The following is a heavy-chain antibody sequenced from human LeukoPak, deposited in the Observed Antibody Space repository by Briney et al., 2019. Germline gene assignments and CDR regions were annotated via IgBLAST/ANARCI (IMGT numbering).Heavy chain of an antibody. D-gene: IGHD5-18*01. CDR1: GGSISSYY. CDR3: AREGRYRYGYNEYHLYMDI. V-gene: IGHV4-59*12. CDR2: IYYSGST. J-gene: IGHJ6*03. Sequence: PSETLSLTCTVSGGSISSYYWSWIRQPPGKGLEWIGYIYYSGSTNYNPSLKSRVTISLDMSKNQFSLKLTSVTAAETAVYYCAREGRYRYGYNEYHLYMDIWGKGTTVTVSS.